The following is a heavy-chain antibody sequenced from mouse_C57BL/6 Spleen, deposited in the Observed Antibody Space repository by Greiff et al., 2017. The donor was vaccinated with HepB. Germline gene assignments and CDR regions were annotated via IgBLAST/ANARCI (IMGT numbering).Heavy chain of an antibody. J-gene: IGHJ4*01. V-gene: IGHV1-52*01. CDR2: IDPSDSET. CDR3: ARGSMEYGYDPHAMDY. D-gene: IGHD2-2*01. Sequence: QVQLQQPGAELVRPGSSVKLSCKASGYTFTSYWMHWVKQRPIQGLEWIGNIDPSDSETHYNQKFKDKATLTVDKSSSTAYMQLSSLTSEDSAVYYCARGSMEYGYDPHAMDYWGQGTSVTVSS. CDR1: GYTFTSYW.